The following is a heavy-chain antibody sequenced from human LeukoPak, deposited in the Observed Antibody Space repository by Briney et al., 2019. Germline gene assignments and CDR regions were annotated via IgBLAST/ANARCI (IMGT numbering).Heavy chain of an antibody. V-gene: IGHV4-59*01. J-gene: IGHJ6*03. CDR1: GGSISSYY. Sequence: SETLSLTCTVSGGSISSYYWSWIRQPPGKGLEWIGYIYYSGSTNYNPSLKSRVTISVDTSKNQFSLKLSSVTAADTAVYYCARSQRRRNNYYYYYYMDVWGKGTTVTVSS. D-gene: IGHD1-14*01. CDR3: ARSQRRRNNYYYYYYMDV. CDR2: IYYSGST.